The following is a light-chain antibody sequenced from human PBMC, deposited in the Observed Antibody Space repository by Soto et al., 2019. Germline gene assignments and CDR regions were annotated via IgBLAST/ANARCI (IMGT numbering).Light chain of an antibody. CDR1: QSISNW. V-gene: IGKV1-5*01. Sequence: DIQMTQSPSTLPASVGDRVTITCRASQSISNWLAWYQQKQGKAPNLLIYDASTLHSGVPSRFSGSGSGTDLTITISGLQPEDFETYYCQQLSSYPSTFGGGTKVDIK. CDR3: QQLSSYPST. J-gene: IGKJ4*01. CDR2: DAS.